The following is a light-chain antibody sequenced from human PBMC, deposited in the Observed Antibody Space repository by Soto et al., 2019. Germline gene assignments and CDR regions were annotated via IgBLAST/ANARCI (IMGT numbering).Light chain of an antibody. CDR2: DAS. J-gene: IGKJ1*01. Sequence: DIQMTQSPSSLSASVGDRVTITCRASQSISRWLVWYQQKPGKAPKLLIYDASILKSGVPSRFSGSGSGTEFTLTISSLQPDDFATYYCQQYNGYSTWTLGQGTKVDIK. V-gene: IGKV1-5*01. CDR1: QSISRW. CDR3: QQYNGYSTWT.